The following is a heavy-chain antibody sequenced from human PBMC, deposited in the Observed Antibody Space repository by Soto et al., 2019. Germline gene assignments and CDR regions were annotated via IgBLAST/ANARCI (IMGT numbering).Heavy chain of an antibody. D-gene: IGHD6-6*01. CDR3: ARGGLLKYSSSSLDY. J-gene: IGHJ4*02. Sequence: QVQLQQWGAGLLKPSETLSLTCAVYGGSFSGYYWSWIRQPPGKGLEWIGEINHSGSTNYNPSLKSRVTISVDTSKNQFSLKLSSVTAADTAVYYCARGGLLKYSSSSLDYWGQGTLVTVSS. V-gene: IGHV4-34*01. CDR1: GGSFSGYY. CDR2: INHSGST.